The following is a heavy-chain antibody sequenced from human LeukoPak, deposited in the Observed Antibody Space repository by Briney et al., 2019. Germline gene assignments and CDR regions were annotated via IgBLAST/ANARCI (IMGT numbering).Heavy chain of an antibody. Sequence: ASVKVSSKVSGYTLTELSMHWVRPAPGKGLEWMGGFDPEDGETIYAQKFQGRVTMTEDTSTDTAYMELSSLRSEDTAVYYCTFRVGAMDYWGQGTLVTVSS. D-gene: IGHD1-26*01. V-gene: IGHV1-24*01. CDR1: GYTLTELS. CDR2: FDPEDGET. CDR3: TFRVGAMDY. J-gene: IGHJ4*02.